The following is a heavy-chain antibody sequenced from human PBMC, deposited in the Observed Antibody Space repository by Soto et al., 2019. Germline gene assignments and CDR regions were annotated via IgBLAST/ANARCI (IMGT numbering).Heavy chain of an antibody. V-gene: IGHV4-61*01. J-gene: IGHJ5*02. D-gene: IGHD3-22*01. CDR3: ARDIYYDSSGYYPNWFDP. CDR1: GGSVSSGSYY. Sequence: SETLSLTCTVSGGSVSSGSYYWSWIRQPPGKGLEWIGYIYYSGSTNYNPSLKSRVTISVDTSKNQFSLKLSSVTAADTAVYYCARDIYYDSSGYYPNWFDPWGRGTLVTVSS. CDR2: IYYSGST.